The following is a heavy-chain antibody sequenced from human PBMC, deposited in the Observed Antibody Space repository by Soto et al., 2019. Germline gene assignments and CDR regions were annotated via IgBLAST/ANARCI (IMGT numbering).Heavy chain of an antibody. CDR1: GFTFSNAW. Sequence: GGSLRLSCAGSGFTFSNAWMNWVRQAPGKGLEWVGRVKSKTHGGTTDYAAPAKGRFTISRGDSENTVFLQMNSLKTEDTAVYYCATGGYYPDYWGQGTLVTVSS. CDR2: VKSKTHGGTT. D-gene: IGHD3-10*01. CDR3: ATGGYYPDY. J-gene: IGHJ4*02. V-gene: IGHV3-15*01.